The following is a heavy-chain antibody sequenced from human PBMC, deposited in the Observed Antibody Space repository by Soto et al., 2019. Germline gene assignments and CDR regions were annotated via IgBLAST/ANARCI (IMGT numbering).Heavy chain of an antibody. V-gene: IGHV4-31*03. D-gene: IGHD6-13*01. J-gene: IGHJ5*02. CDR3: ASTGIAAAGTGWFDP. CDR1: GGSISSGGYY. Sequence: SETLSLTCTVSGGSISSGGYYWSWIRQHPGKGLEWIGYIYYSGSTYYNPSLKSRVTISVDTSKNQFSLKLSSVTAADTAVYYCASTGIAAAGTGWFDPWGQGTLVTSPQ. CDR2: IYYSGST.